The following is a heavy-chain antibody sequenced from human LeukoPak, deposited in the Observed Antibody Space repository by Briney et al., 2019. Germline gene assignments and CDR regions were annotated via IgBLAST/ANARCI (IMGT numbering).Heavy chain of an antibody. Sequence: SETLSLTCEVSGFSITSGYYWGWIRQTPGKGLGWIGSLSHSGSTYSNPSLKSRVSISLYTSKNQSSLELSSVTAADTAIYYCARLLAGDHRDYWGQGTLVTVSS. D-gene: IGHD3-16*01. CDR2: LSHSGST. V-gene: IGHV4-38-2*01. CDR1: GFSITSGYY. CDR3: ARLLAGDHRDY. J-gene: IGHJ4*02.